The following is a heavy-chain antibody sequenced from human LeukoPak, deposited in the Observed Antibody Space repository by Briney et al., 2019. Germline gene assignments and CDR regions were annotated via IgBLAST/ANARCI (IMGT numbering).Heavy chain of an antibody. CDR3: ARDNCSSTSCYLDAFDI. CDR2: ISGSSYYI. D-gene: IGHD2-2*01. Sequence: GGSLRLSCAASGFTFSSYSMNWVRQAPGKGLEWVSSISGSSYYIYYADSVKGRFTISRDNAKNSLYLQMNSLRAEDTAVYYCARDNCSSTSCYLDAFDIWGQGTMVTVSS. J-gene: IGHJ3*02. V-gene: IGHV3-21*01. CDR1: GFTFSSYS.